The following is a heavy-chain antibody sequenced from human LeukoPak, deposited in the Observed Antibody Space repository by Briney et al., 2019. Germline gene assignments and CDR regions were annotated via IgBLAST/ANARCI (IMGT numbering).Heavy chain of an antibody. Sequence: GGSLRLSCAASGFTFSSYWMSWVRQAPGKGLEWVANIKQDGSEKYYVDSVKGRFTISRDNAKNSLYLQMNSLRAEDTAVYYCAREGITIFGVVMGYYMDVWGKGTTVTVSS. D-gene: IGHD3-3*01. V-gene: IGHV3-7*01. CDR3: AREGITIFGVVMGYYMDV. CDR2: IKQDGSEK. J-gene: IGHJ6*03. CDR1: GFTFSSYW.